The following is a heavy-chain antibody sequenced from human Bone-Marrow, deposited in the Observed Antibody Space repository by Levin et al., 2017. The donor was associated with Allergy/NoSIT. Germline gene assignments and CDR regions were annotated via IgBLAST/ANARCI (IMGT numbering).Heavy chain of an antibody. CDR3: ATAVRGIPFDY. Sequence: GGSLRLSCAAFGFTFNNYWMRWVRQTPGKGLESVANIKNDGSETYYVDSVKGRFTISRDNAKNSLHLQMNSLRAEDTAVYYYATAVRGIPFDYWGQGTLVTVSS. D-gene: IGHD2-21*01. J-gene: IGHJ4*02. CDR2: IKNDGSET. CDR1: GFTFNNYW. V-gene: IGHV3-7*01.